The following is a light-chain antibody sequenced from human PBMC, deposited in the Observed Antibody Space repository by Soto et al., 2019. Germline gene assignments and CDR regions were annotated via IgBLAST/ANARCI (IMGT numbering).Light chain of an antibody. CDR1: RSVSSN. V-gene: IGKV3-15*01. CDR3: QQYNDWPLT. J-gene: IGKJ1*01. Sequence: EVIIAESRCTLSVARLGRVTRSFGAGRSVSSNLAWYQQKPGQAPSLLIYGAFTRATGIPARFSGTGSGTEFTLTISSLQSEDFALYYCQQYNDWPLTFGQGTKVDI. CDR2: GAF.